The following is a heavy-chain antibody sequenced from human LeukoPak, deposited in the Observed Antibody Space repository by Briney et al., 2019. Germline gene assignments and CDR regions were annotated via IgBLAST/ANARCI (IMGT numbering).Heavy chain of an antibody. D-gene: IGHD3-22*01. V-gene: IGHV4-31*03. CDR3: ARSAYDGSRYYSDS. CDR2: IYHSGIT. Sequence: SETLSLTCTVSGDSISSGGYYWSWIHQHPGEGLEWIGYIYHSGITYYNPSLKSRVTTSVDTSKNQFSLKLSSVTAADTAVYYCARSAYDGSRYYSDSWGQGTLVTVSS. J-gene: IGHJ4*02. CDR1: GDSISSGGYY.